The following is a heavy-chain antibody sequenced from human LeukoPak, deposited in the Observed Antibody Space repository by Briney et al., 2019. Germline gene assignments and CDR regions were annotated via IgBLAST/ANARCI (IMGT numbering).Heavy chain of an antibody. D-gene: IGHD3-16*01. CDR2: INTNTGNP. CDR1: GYSFTTYA. CDR3: ARFGAPEAFDI. V-gene: IGHV7-4-1*02. J-gene: IGHJ3*02. Sequence: ASVKVSCKASGYSFTTYAMNWLRQAPGQGLEWMGWINTNTGNPTYAQGFTGRFVFSLDTSVSTAYLQISSLKAEDTAIYYCARFGAPEAFDIWGQGTMLTVSS.